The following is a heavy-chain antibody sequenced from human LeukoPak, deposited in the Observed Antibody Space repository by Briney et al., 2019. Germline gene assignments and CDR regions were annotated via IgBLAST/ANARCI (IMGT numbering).Heavy chain of an antibody. J-gene: IGHJ4*02. D-gene: IGHD2-2*01. CDR3: ARGIEYQHDY. Sequence: SETLSLTCTVSGGSISSSSYYWGWIRQPPGTELEWIGSIYYSGSTHYNPSLKSRVTISVDTSKNQFSLKLSSVTAADTAVYYCARGIEYQHDYWGQGTLVTVSS. V-gene: IGHV4-39*07. CDR2: IYYSGST. CDR1: GGSISSSSYY.